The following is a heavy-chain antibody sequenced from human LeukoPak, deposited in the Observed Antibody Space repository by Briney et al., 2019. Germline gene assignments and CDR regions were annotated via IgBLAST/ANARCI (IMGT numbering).Heavy chain of an antibody. Sequence: HPGGSLRLSCAASGFTFSSYSMNWVRQAPGRGLEWVSSISSSSSTIYYADSVKGRFTISRDNAKNSLYLQMNSLGAEDTAVYYCVRDLVAVAGSRSGDYWGQGTLAAVSS. J-gene: IGHJ4*02. CDR2: ISSSSSTI. CDR3: VRDLVAVAGSRSGDY. CDR1: GFTFSSYS. V-gene: IGHV3-48*04. D-gene: IGHD6-19*01.